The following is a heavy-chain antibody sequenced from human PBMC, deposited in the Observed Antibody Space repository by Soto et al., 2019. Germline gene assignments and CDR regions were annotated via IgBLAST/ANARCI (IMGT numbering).Heavy chain of an antibody. CDR3: ARGRWLRSSFDY. D-gene: IGHD5-12*01. J-gene: IGHJ4*02. V-gene: IGHV4-34*01. Sequence: QVQLQQWGAGLLKPSETLSLTCAVYGGSFSGYYWSWIRQPPGKGLEWIGEINHSGSTNYNPSLKSRVTISVDASKNQFSLTLSSVTAADTAVYYCARGRWLRSSFDYWGQGTLGTVSS. CDR1: GGSFSGYY. CDR2: INHSGST.